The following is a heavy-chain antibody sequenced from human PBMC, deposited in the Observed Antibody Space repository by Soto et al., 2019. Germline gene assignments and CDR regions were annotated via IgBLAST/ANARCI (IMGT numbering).Heavy chain of an antibody. D-gene: IGHD4-17*01. CDR3: ARDGFDYGDYGNVFDY. V-gene: IGHV1-18*01. J-gene: IGHJ4*02. CDR2: ISAYNGNT. CDR1: GYTFTSYG. Sequence: ASVKVSYEASGYTFTSYGISWVRQAPGQGLEWMGWISAYNGNTNYAQKLQGRVTMTTDTSTSTAYMELRSLRSDDTAVYYCARDGFDYGDYGNVFDYWGQGTLVTVSS.